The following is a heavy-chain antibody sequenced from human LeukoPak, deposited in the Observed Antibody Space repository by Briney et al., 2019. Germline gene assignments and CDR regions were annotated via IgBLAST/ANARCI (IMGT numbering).Heavy chain of an antibody. Sequence: PSETLSLTCTVSGGSISSSSYYWGWIRQPPGKGLEWIGSIYYSGSTYYNPSLKSRVTISVDTSKNQFSLKLSSVTAADTAVYYCAKDASYDSSGYSPLGYWGQGTLVTVSP. V-gene: IGHV4-39*07. D-gene: IGHD3-22*01. CDR1: GGSISSSSYY. CDR3: AKDASYDSSGYSPLGY. CDR2: IYYSGST. J-gene: IGHJ4*02.